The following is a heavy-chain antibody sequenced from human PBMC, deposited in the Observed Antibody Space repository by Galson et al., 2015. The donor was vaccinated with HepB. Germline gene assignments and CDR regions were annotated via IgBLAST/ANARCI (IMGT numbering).Heavy chain of an antibody. J-gene: IGHJ4*02. Sequence: LRLSCAASGFTFSSYAMHWVRQAPGKGLEWVAVISYDGSNKYYADSVKGRFTISRDNSKNTLYLQMNSLRAEDTAVYYCARAVTIFGVVSGYYFDYWGQGTLVTVSS. D-gene: IGHD3-3*01. CDR1: GFTFSSYA. CDR3: ARAVTIFGVVSGYYFDY. V-gene: IGHV3-30-3*01. CDR2: ISYDGSNK.